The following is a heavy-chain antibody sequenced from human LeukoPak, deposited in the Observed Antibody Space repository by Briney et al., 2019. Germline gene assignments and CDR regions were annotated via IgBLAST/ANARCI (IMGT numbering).Heavy chain of an antibody. CDR3: ARSREDIVLVVAATVDAFDI. CDR2: MNPNSGNT. Sequence: ASVKVSCKASGYTFTSYDINWVRQATGQGLEWMGWMNPNSGNTGYAQKFQGRVTITRNTSISTAYMELSSLRSEDTAVYYCARSREDIVLVVAATVDAFDIWGQGTMVTVSS. V-gene: IGHV1-8*03. CDR1: GYTFTSYD. D-gene: IGHD2-15*01. J-gene: IGHJ3*02.